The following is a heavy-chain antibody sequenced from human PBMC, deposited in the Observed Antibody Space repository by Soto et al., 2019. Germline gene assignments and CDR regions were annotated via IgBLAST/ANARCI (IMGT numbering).Heavy chain of an antibody. D-gene: IGHD6-19*01. V-gene: IGHV4-59*11. Sequence: PSETLSLTCTVSSGSISGHYWTWIRQPPGKGLEWIGYIFYSGSTNYNPSLKSRVTISVDTSKNQFSLKLSSVTAADTAVYYCARVGSSGWSPDYWGPGTLVTVSS. CDR2: IFYSGST. J-gene: IGHJ4*02. CDR3: ARVGSSGWSPDY. CDR1: SGSISGHY.